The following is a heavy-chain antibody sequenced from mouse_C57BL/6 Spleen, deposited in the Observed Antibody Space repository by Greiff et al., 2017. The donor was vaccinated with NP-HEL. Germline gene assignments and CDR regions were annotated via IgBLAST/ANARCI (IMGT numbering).Heavy chain of an antibody. CDR1: GFTFSDYG. CDR3: AREITTVVAFDY. D-gene: IGHD1-1*01. V-gene: IGHV5-17*01. CDR2: ISSGSSTI. Sequence: EVKLVESGGGLVKPGGSLKLSCAASGFTFSDYGMHWVRQAPEKGLEWVAYISSGSSTIYYADTVKGRFTISRDNAKNTLFLQMTSLRSEDTAMYYCAREITTVVAFDYWGQGTTLTVSS. J-gene: IGHJ2*01.